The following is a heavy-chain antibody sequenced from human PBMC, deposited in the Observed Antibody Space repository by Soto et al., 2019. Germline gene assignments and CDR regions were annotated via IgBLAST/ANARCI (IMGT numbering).Heavy chain of an antibody. J-gene: IGHJ5*02. CDR2: INAGNGNT. CDR1: GYTFTSYA. Sequence: QVQLVQSGAEVKKPGASVKVSCKASGYTFTSYAMHWVRQAPGQRLEWMGWINAGNGNTKYSQKFQGRVTITRDTSASTAHMELSSLRYEDTAVYYCARGYCRSTSCYAYNWFDPWGQGTLVTVSS. V-gene: IGHV1-3*01. CDR3: ARGYCRSTSCYAYNWFDP. D-gene: IGHD2-2*01.